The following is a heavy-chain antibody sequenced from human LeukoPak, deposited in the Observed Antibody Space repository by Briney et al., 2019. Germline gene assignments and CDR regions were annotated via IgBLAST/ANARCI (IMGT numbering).Heavy chain of an antibody. CDR3: ARASDHDWGSYRWDAFDI. D-gene: IGHD3-16*02. Sequence: GGSLRLSCAASTFTSSSYTMNWVRQAPGTGLEWVSSISSSGSYIYYADSLKGRFTVTRDNARKSLYLQMNSLRAEDTAVYYCARASDHDWGSYRWDAFDIWGQGTMVTVSS. J-gene: IGHJ3*02. CDR2: ISSSGSYI. V-gene: IGHV3-21*01. CDR1: TFTSSSYT.